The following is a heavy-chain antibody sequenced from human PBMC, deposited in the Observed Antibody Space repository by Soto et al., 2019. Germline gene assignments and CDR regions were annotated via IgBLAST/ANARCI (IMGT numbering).Heavy chain of an antibody. CDR3: ARRTQTEYNWNYDVYYYYMDA. Sequence: SVKVSCKASGGTFSSYAISWVRQSPGQGLEWMGGIIPIFGTANYAQKFQGRVTITADESTSTAYMELSSLRSEDTAVYYCARRTQTEYNWNYDVYYYYMDAWGKGTTVTVSS. D-gene: IGHD1-7*01. V-gene: IGHV1-69*13. CDR2: IIPIFGTA. CDR1: GGTFSSYA. J-gene: IGHJ6*03.